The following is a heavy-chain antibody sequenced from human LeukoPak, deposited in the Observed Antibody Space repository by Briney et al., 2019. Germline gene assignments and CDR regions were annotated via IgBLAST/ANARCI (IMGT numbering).Heavy chain of an antibody. CDR3: ARLIVVVPAATFDY. J-gene: IGHJ4*02. CDR1: GFTFSSYS. D-gene: IGHD2-2*01. CDR2: ISSSSSTI. Sequence: GGSLRLSCAASGFTFSSYSMKWVRQAPGKGLEWVSYISSSSSTIYYADSVKGRFTISRDNAKNSLYLQMNSLRAEDTAVYYCARLIVVVPAATFDYWGQGTLVTVSS. V-gene: IGHV3-48*01.